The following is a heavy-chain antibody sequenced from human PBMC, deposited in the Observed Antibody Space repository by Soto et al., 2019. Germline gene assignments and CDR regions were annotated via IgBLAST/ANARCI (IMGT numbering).Heavy chain of an antibody. J-gene: IGHJ5*02. V-gene: IGHV1-69*13. CDR2: IIPIFGTA. D-gene: IGHD6-19*01. CDR1: GGTFSSYA. CDR3: AREPRIAVAGTWFDP. Sequence: VASVKVSCKASGGTFSSYAISWVRQAPGQGLEWMGGIIPIFGTANYAQKFQGRVTITADESTSTAYMELSSLRSEDTAVYYCAREPRIAVAGTWFDPWGQGTLVTVSS.